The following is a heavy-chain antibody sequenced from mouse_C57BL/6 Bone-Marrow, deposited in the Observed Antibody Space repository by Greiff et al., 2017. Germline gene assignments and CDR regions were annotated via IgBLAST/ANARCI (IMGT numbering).Heavy chain of an antibody. J-gene: IGHJ2*01. CDR2: IYPGSGST. CDR1: GYTFTSYR. CDR3: ARRGEWPCFDY. Sequence: QVQLQQPGAELVKPGASVKMSCKASGYTFTSYRINWVKQRPGKGLEWIGDIYPGSGSTNYNEKFKSKATLTVDKSSRTAYMQRSSLTSEYAAVYCCARRGEWPCFDYWGQGTTLTVSS. V-gene: IGHV1-55*01.